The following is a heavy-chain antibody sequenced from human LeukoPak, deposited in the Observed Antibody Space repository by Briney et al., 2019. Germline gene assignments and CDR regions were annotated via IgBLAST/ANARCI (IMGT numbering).Heavy chain of an antibody. V-gene: IGHV6-1*01. CDR3: AREVAGTWAFDI. J-gene: IGHJ3*02. CDR2: TFYRSKWYD. D-gene: IGHD6-19*01. CDR1: GDSVSSRSAT. Sequence: SQTLSLTCAISGDSVSSRSATWTWIRQSPSRGLEWLGRTFYRSKWYDDYAPSVKSRITINPDTSKNQFSLHLNSVTPEDTAVYYCAREVAGTWAFDIWGQGTMVTVS.